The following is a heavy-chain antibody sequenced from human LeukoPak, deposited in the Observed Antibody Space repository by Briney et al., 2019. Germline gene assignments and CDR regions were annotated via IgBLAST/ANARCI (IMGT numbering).Heavy chain of an antibody. D-gene: IGHD5-12*01. J-gene: IGHJ4*02. V-gene: IGHV3-30*02. Sequence: PGGSLRLSCAASGFTFSSYGMHWFRQAPGKGLEWVAFIRYDGSNKYYADSVKGRFTISRDNSKNTLYLQMNSLRAEDTAVYYCGKDRGYSGYDWEGVFDYWGQGTLVTVSS. CDR1: GFTFSSYG. CDR3: GKDRGYSGYDWEGVFDY. CDR2: IRYDGSNK.